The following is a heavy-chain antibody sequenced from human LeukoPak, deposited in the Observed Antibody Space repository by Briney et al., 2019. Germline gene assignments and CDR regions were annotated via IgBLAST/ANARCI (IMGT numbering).Heavy chain of an antibody. CDR3: AREVVPAAINFDY. CDR1: GYTLTSYG. Sequence: GASVNVSCKASGYTLTSYGISWVRPAPGQGREWVGWISAYNGNTNYAQTLQGRVTMTTDTSTSTAYMELRSLRSDDTAVYYCAREVVPAAINFDYWGQGTLVTVSS. CDR2: ISAYNGNT. D-gene: IGHD2-2*02. J-gene: IGHJ4*02. V-gene: IGHV1-18*01.